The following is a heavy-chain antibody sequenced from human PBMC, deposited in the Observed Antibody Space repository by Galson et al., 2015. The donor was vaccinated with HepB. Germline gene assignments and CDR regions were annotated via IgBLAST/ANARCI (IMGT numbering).Heavy chain of an antibody. V-gene: IGHV3-53*01. CDR3: ARNPHPYSSGWTSGGY. CDR1: GFTVSSNY. J-gene: IGHJ4*02. CDR2: IYSGGST. Sequence: SLRLSCAASGFTVSSNYMSWVRQAPGKGLEWVSVIYSGGSTYYADSVKGRFTISRDNSKNTLYLQMNSLRAEDTAVYYCARNPHPYSSGWTSGGYWGQGTLVTVSS. D-gene: IGHD6-19*01.